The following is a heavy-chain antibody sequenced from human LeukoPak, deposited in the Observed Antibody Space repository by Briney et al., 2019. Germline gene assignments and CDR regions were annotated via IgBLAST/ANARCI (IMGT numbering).Heavy chain of an antibody. J-gene: IGHJ4*02. CDR1: GGTFSRYA. D-gene: IGHD6-19*01. Sequence: GASVKVSCKASGGTFSRYAISWVRQAPRQGLEWMGGIIPMFGIANYAQKFQGRVTITADESTGTAYMELSSLRSEDTAVYYCARDRPYTGGWRGFDYWGQGTLVTVSS. CDR2: IIPMFGIA. V-gene: IGHV1-69*01. CDR3: ARDRPYTGGWRGFDY.